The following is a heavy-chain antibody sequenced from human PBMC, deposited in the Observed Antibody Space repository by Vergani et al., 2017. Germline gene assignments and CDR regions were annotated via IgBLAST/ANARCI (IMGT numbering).Heavy chain of an antibody. V-gene: IGHV3-23*04. Sequence: VQLVESGGGVVQPGRSLRLSCAASGFTFSSYAMSWVRQAPGKGLEWVSAISGSGGSTYYADSVKGRFTISRDNSKNTLYLQMNSLRAEDTAVYYCAKDLAPTYYDFWSGYFPLDIWGQGTMVTVSS. J-gene: IGHJ3*02. CDR1: GFTFSSYA. D-gene: IGHD3-3*01. CDR3: AKDLAPTYYDFWSGYFPLDI. CDR2: ISGSGGST.